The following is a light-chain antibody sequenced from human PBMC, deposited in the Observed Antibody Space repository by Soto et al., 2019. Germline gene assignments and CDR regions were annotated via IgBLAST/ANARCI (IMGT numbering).Light chain of an antibody. CDR2: EVS. V-gene: IGLV2-8*01. CDR3: NSYESSSLSGFV. Sequence: QSVLTQPPSASGSPGQSVTISCTGTSSDVGKYDYVSWFQHHPGKAPKLIIYEVSKRPSGVPDRFSGSKSGSTASLTVSGLQTEDEADYYCNSYESSSLSGFVFGSGTKVTVL. J-gene: IGLJ1*01. CDR1: SSDVGKYDY.